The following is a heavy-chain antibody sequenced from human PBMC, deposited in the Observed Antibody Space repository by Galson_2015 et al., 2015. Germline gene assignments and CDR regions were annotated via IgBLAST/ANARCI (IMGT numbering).Heavy chain of an antibody. D-gene: IGHD2-2*01. Sequence: SLRLSCAASGFTFSNYAMHWVRQAPGKGLEWVAVIWSDGRNKYYADSVKGRFPISRDNSKNTLYLQMNSLRAEDTAVFYCARGCSSTTCFPWGQGTLVTVSS. CDR2: IWSDGRNK. V-gene: IGHV3-33*01. J-gene: IGHJ5*02. CDR3: ARGCSSTTCFP. CDR1: GFTFSNYA.